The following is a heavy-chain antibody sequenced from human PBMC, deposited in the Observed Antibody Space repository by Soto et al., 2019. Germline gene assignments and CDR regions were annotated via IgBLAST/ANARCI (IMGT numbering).Heavy chain of an antibody. CDR1: GFTFSSYG. J-gene: IGHJ6*02. CDR3: ARSGYCSSTSCYAAFSYYYGMDV. Sequence: GGSLRLSCAASGFTFSSYGMHWVRQAPGKGLEWVAVIWYDGSNKYYADSVKGRFTISRDNSKNTLYLQMNSLRAEDTAVYYCARSGYCSSTSCYAAFSYYYGMDVWGQGTTVTVSS. V-gene: IGHV3-33*01. CDR2: IWYDGSNK. D-gene: IGHD2-2*01.